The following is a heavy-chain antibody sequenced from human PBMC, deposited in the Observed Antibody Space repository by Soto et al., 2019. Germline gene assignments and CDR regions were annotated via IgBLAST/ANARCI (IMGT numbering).Heavy chain of an antibody. Sequence: GGSLRLSCAASGFTFSSYSMNWVRQAPGKGLEWVSSISSSSSYIYYADSVKGRFTISRDNAKNSLYLQMNSLRAEDTAVYYYGRANRTPYSGGPSGGMDVWGQGTTVTVSS. CDR3: GRANRTPYSGGPSGGMDV. CDR2: ISSSSSYI. J-gene: IGHJ6*02. CDR1: GFTFSSYS. D-gene: IGHD6-19*01. V-gene: IGHV3-21*01.